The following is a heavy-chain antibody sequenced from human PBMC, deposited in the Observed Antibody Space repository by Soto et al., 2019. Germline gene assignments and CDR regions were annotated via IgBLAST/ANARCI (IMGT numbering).Heavy chain of an antibody. D-gene: IGHD6-13*01. CDR2: INPSGGTT. V-gene: IGHV1-46*01. CDR3: ARGRSTSWFSDY. CDR1: GYIFTSYY. Sequence: QVQLVQSGAEVKKPGASVKVSCKASGYIFTSYYIHWVRQAPGQGLEWMALINPSGGTTNYAQKFQGRVTMTRNTSISTAYMELSGLRSDDTAVYYCARGRSTSWFSDYWGQGTLVTVSS. J-gene: IGHJ4*02.